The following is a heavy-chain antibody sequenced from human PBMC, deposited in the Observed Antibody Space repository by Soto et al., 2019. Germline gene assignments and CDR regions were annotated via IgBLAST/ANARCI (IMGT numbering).Heavy chain of an antibody. CDR3: AKASDTAMANYYYYGMDV. Sequence: SVKVSCKASGGTFGSYAISWVRQAPGQGLEWMGGIIPIFGTANYAQKFQGRVTITADESTSTAYMELSSLRSEDTAVYYCAKASDTAMANYYYYGMDVWGQGTTVTVSS. V-gene: IGHV1-69*13. CDR2: IIPIFGTA. D-gene: IGHD5-18*01. CDR1: GGTFGSYA. J-gene: IGHJ6*02.